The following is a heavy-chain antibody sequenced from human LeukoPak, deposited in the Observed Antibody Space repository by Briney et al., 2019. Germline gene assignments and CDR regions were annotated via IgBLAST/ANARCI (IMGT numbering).Heavy chain of an antibody. CDR1: GYSISGGYF. CDR2: ISHSGST. J-gene: IGHJ4*02. CDR3: ARSYCSSSSCYEVYYFDY. D-gene: IGHD2-2*01. Sequence: SETLSLICTVSGYSISGGYFWGWIRQPPGKGLEWIGSISHSGSTYYNPSLKSRVTISVDTSKNQFSLKLSSVTAADTAVYYCARSYCSSSSCYEVYYFDYWGQGTLVTVSS. V-gene: IGHV4-38-2*02.